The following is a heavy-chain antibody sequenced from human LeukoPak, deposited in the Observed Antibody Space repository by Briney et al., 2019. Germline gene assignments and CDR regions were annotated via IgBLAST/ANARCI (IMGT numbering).Heavy chain of an antibody. V-gene: IGHV3-53*01. CDR3: AKNERQGNYFYMDV. J-gene: IGHJ6*03. Sequence: GGSLRLSCAASGFTATSNYMSWVRQAPGKGLEWVSVVYSGGSTYYADSVKGRFTISRDNSKNTLYLQMNSLRAEDTAVYYCAKNERQGNYFYMDVWGKGTTVTVSS. CDR2: VYSGGST. CDR1: GFTATSNY.